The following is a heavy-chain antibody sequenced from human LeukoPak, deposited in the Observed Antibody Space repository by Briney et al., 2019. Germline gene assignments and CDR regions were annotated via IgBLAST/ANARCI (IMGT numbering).Heavy chain of an antibody. CDR3: AKGAGGSYGLYYFDY. CDR1: GFTFSSYG. J-gene: IGHJ4*02. CDR2: ISSSTTYI. Sequence: GGTLRLSCAASGFTFSSYGMSWVRQAPGKGLEWVSSISSSTTYIYYADSVKGRFTISRGNSKNSLYLQMNSLRAEDTAVYYCAKGAGGSYGLYYFDYWGQGILVTVSS. V-gene: IGHV3-21*04. D-gene: IGHD5-24*01.